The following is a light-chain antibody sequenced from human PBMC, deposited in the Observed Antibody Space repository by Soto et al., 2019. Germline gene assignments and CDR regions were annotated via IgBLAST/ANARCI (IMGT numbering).Light chain of an antibody. CDR2: GAS. V-gene: IGKV1-5*01. J-gene: IGKJ1*01. Sequence: DVQMTQSPSTLSASEGGRVTITCRASQSIINWLAWYQQKPGKAPKLLIYGASSLESGVPSRFSGSGSGTEFTLTITSLQPEDFATYYCQQYDSSSGTFGQGTKVDIK. CDR1: QSIINW. CDR3: QQYDSSSGT.